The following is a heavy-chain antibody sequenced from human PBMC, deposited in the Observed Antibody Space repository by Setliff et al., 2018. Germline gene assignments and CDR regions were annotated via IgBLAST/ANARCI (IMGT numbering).Heavy chain of an antibody. V-gene: IGHV4-39*07. CDR1: GGSISSSSYY. Sequence: SETLSLTCTVSGGSISSSSYYWGWIRQPPGKGLEWIGSIYDSGSTYYNPSLNSRVTISEDTSKNQFSLKLTSVTAADAAVYYCARAAVTSGARADYFDNWGRGTLVTVSS. J-gene: IGHJ4*02. CDR2: IYDSGST. D-gene: IGHD4-17*01. CDR3: ARAAVTSGARADYFDN.